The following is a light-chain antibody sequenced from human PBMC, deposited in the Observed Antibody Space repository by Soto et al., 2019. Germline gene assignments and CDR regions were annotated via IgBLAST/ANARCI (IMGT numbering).Light chain of an antibody. J-gene: IGKJ4*01. Sequence: DTQMTQSPSSLSASVGDRVTITCRASQNISSYLNWYQQKPGQAPKLLIYAASSLQSGVPSRFSGSGSGTDFTLTISSLQPEDFATYYCQQSYSTPLAFGGGTKVXI. CDR1: QNISSY. CDR2: AAS. CDR3: QQSYSTPLA. V-gene: IGKV1-39*01.